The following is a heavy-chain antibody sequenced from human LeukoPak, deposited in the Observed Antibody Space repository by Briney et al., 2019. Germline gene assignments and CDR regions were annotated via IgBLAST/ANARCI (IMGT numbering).Heavy chain of an antibody. D-gene: IGHD5-12*01. CDR2: IKHDGSEK. V-gene: IGHV3-7*01. CDR3: ARGYSASPNWFDP. CDR1: GFIFSSYW. J-gene: IGHJ5*02. Sequence: PGGSLRLSCAASGFIFSSYWMSWVRQAPGKGLEWVASIKHDGSEKYYVDSVKGRFTVSRDNAKNSLYLQMSSLRAEDTAVYSCARGYSASPNWFDPWGRGTLVTVSS.